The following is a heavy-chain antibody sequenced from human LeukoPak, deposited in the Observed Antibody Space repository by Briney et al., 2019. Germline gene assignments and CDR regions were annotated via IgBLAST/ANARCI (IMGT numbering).Heavy chain of an antibody. D-gene: IGHD1-26*01. V-gene: IGHV1-18*01. Sequence: ASVKVSCKASGYTFTSYGISWVRQAPGQGLEWMGWISAYNGNTNYAQKLQGRVTMTRDTSTSTVYMELSSLRSEDTAVYYCARAMRGSYSRSYGMDVWGQGTTVTVSS. J-gene: IGHJ6*02. CDR3: ARAMRGSYSRSYGMDV. CDR2: ISAYNGNT. CDR1: GYTFTSYG.